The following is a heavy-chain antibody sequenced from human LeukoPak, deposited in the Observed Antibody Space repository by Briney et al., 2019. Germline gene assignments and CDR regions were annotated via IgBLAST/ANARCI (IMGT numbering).Heavy chain of an antibody. CDR1: GGSISSGGYY. D-gene: IGHD3-3*01. CDR2: IYYSGST. V-gene: IGHV4-31*03. J-gene: IGHJ5*02. CDR3: ARLVYDFWSGYYRAGWFDP. Sequence: SETLSLTCTVSGGSISSGGYYWSWIRQHPGKGLEWIGYIYYSGSTYYNPSLKSRVTISVDTSKNQFSLKLSSVTAADTAVYYCARLVYDFWSGYYRAGWFDPWGQGTLVTVSS.